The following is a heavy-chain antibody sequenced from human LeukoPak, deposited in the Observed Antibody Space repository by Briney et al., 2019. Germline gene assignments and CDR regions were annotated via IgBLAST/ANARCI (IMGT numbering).Heavy chain of an antibody. D-gene: IGHD3-22*01. CDR1: GYTLTELS. CDR2: INPNSGGT. V-gene: IGHV1-2*02. Sequence: ASVKVSCKVSGYTLTELSMHWVRQAPGQGLEWMGWINPNSGGTNYAQKFQGRVTMTRDTSISTAYMELSRLRSDDTAVYYCARGYYDSSGYSPWGYWGQGTLVTVSS. J-gene: IGHJ4*02. CDR3: ARGYYDSSGYSPWGY.